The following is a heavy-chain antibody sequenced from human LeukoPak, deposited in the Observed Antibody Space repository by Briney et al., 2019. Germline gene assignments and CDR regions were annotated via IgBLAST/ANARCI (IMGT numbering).Heavy chain of an antibody. CDR3: AAGRVRDY. J-gene: IGHJ4*02. CDR2: ISGSGGST. Sequence: GGSLRLSCAASGFTFSSYAMSWVRQAPGKGLEWVSAISGSGGSTYYADSVKGRFTISRDNSKNTLYLQMNSLKTDDTGVYYCAAGRVRDYWGQGTLVTVSS. V-gene: IGHV3-23*01. CDR1: GFTFSSYA.